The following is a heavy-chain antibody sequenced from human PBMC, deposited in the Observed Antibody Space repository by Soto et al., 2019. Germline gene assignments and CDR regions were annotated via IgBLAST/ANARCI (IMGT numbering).Heavy chain of an antibody. CDR3: SRQASDFWSGKPQYYMDV. J-gene: IGHJ6*03. V-gene: IGHV3-73*01. CDR1: GFTFSGSA. CDR2: IRSKANNYAT. D-gene: IGHD3-3*01. Sequence: EVQLVESGGGLVQPGGSLKLSCAASGFTFSGSAMHWVRQDSGKGLEWVGRIRSKANNYATAYGASVKGRFTISRDDSKNTAYLQMNSLKTEDTAVYYCSRQASDFWSGKPQYYMDVWGKGTTVTVSS.